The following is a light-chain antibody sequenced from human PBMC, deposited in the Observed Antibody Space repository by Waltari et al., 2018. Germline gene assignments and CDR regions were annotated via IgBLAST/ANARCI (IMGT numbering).Light chain of an antibody. CDR3: QHYYDNPLT. V-gene: IGKV1-6*01. Sequence: IQMTQSPSALSASVGDRVTISCRASQNIYSNLAWYQQKPGKAPKLLIYAASSLQSGIPFRFSGSGSGTEFTLTISSLQPEDSAAYYCQHYYDNPLTFGGGTKVEIK. CDR2: AAS. J-gene: IGKJ4*01. CDR1: QNIYSN.